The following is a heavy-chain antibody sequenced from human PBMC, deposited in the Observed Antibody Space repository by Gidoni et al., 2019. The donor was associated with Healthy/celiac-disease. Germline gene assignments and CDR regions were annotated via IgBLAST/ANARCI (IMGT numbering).Heavy chain of an antibody. D-gene: IGHD6-19*01. CDR2: IKQDGSEK. Sequence: EVQLVESGGGLVQPGGSLRLSCAASGFTFSSYWMSWVRQAPGKGLEWVANIKQDGSEKYYVDSVKGRFTISRDNAKNSLYLQMNSLRAEDTAVYYCAADSSGWEGWFDPWGQGTLVTVSS. J-gene: IGHJ5*02. V-gene: IGHV3-7*01. CDR3: AADSSGWEGWFDP. CDR1: GFTFSSYW.